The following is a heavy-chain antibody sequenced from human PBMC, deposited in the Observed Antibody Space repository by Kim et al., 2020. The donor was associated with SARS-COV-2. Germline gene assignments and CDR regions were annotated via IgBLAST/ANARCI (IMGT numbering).Heavy chain of an antibody. V-gene: IGHV4-4*08. Sequence: SETLSLTCTSSGGSINSYYWNWIRQPPGKGLEWIGYISAIGRSNYTSSLRSRVTISVDTSKNQVSLRLTTVTAADTAVYYCARTDDSTGKFYYWGQGTLV. J-gene: IGHJ4*02. CDR1: GGSINSYY. CDR2: ISAIGRS. CDR3: ARTDDSTGKFYY. D-gene: IGHD3-10*01.